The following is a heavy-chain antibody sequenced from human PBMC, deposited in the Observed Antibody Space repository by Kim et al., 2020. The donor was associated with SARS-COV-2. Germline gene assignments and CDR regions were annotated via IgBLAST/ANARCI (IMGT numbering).Heavy chain of an antibody. CDR3: ASSNYDVWSGLGAHYGMDV. V-gene: IGHV5-10-1*01. CDR1: GYSFTSYW. Sequence: GESLKISCKGSGYSFTSYWISWVRQMPGKGLEWMGRIDPSDSYTNYSPSFQGHVTISADKSISTAYLQWSSLKASDTAMYYCASSNYDVWSGLGAHYGMDVWGQGTTVTVSS. J-gene: IGHJ6*02. CDR2: IDPSDSYT. D-gene: IGHD3-3*01.